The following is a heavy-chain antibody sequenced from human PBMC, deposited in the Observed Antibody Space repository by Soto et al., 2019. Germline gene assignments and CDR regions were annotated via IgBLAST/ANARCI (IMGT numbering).Heavy chain of an antibody. J-gene: IGHJ6*02. V-gene: IGHV1-69*13. Sequence: ASVKVSCKASGGTFSSYAISWVRQAPGQGLEWMGGIIPIFGTANYAQKFQGRVTITADESTSTAYMELSSLRSEDTAVYYCAREDIVLVPAAAGPRLGMDVWGQGTTVTVSS. CDR1: GGTFSSYA. D-gene: IGHD2-2*01. CDR2: IIPIFGTA. CDR3: AREDIVLVPAAAGPRLGMDV.